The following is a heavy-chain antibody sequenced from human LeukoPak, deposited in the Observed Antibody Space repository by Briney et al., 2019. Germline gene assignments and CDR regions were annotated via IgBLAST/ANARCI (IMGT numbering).Heavy chain of an antibody. CDR3: ARASYSYDISGWVPFDY. D-gene: IGHD3-22*01. J-gene: IGHJ4*02. Sequence: SETLSLTCTVSGNSISSGDYYWSWIRRPAGKGLEWIGRIYTSGSTTYNPSLKSRVTISGDTSENQFPLRLSSVTAADTAVYYCARASYSYDISGWVPFDYWGQGTLVTVSS. CDR2: IYTSGST. V-gene: IGHV4-61*02. CDR1: GNSISSGDYY.